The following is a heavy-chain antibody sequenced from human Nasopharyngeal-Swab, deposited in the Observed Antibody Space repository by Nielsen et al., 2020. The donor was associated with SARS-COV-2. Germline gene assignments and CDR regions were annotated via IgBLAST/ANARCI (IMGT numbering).Heavy chain of an antibody. CDR3: ARAYYDFWSAYSDY. D-gene: IGHD3-3*01. Sequence: GESLKISCAASGSSFSRYWMQWVRQAPGKGLVWVSRINSDGSSTTYADSVKGRFTISRDNAKNTLYLQMNSLRAEDTAVYYCARAYYDFWSAYSDYWGQGTLVTVSS. CDR2: INSDGSST. V-gene: IGHV3-74*01. J-gene: IGHJ4*02. CDR1: GSSFSRYW.